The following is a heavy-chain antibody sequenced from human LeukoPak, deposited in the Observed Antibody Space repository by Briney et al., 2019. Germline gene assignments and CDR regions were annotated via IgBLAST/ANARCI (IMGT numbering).Heavy chain of an antibody. CDR1: GYSFTSYC. CDR3: ARQSSSYDILTGYSTNNWFDP. D-gene: IGHD3-9*01. J-gene: IGHJ5*02. V-gene: IGHV5-51*01. Sequence: GESLKISCKGSGYSFTSYCIGWVRQMPGKGLEWMGIIYPGDSDTRYSPSFQGQVTISADKSISTAYLQWSSLKASDTAMYYCARQSSSYDILTGYSTNNWFDPWGQGTLVTVSS. CDR2: IYPGDSDT.